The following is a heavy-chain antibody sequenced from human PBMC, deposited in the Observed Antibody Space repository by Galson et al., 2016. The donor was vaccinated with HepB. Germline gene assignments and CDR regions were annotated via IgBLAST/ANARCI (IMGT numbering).Heavy chain of an antibody. Sequence: SLRLSCAASGFSFSNYNMDWVRQAPGKGLEWVSYISGSSSTIYYADSVKGRFTISRDNSKSTLYLQMDSLRAKDTAVYYCAKDRGMEHHDYHFDFWGQGAQVTVSS. CDR1: GFSFSNYN. CDR2: ISGSSSTI. J-gene: IGHJ4*02. V-gene: IGHV3-48*04. CDR3: AKDRGMEHHDYHFDF. D-gene: IGHD3-16*01.